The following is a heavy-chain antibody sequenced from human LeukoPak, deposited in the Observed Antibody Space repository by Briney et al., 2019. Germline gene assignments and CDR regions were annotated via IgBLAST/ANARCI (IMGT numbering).Heavy chain of an antibody. CDR3: ARLYDYGETPDY. D-gene: IGHD3-16*01. Sequence: GGSLRLSCAAPGFTFRSYDMHWVRQAPGKGLEWVAVISYAGSNKYYADSVKGRFTISRDNSKNTLYLQMNSLRAEDTAVYYCARLYDYGETPDYWGQGTLVTVSS. J-gene: IGHJ4*02. CDR1: GFTFRSYD. V-gene: IGHV3-30*03. CDR2: ISYAGSNK.